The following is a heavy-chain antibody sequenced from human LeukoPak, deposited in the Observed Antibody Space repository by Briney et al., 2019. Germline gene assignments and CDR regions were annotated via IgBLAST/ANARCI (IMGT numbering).Heavy chain of an antibody. D-gene: IGHD6-13*01. CDR3: ARDRQDSSSWSDYYYYYMDV. CDR1: GGSISSYY. CDR2: IYYSGST. J-gene: IGHJ6*03. Sequence: PSETLSLTCTVSGGSISSYYWSWIRQPPGKGLEWIGYIYYSGSTNYNPSLKSRVTMSVDTSKNQFSLKLSSVTAADTAVYYCARDRQDSSSWSDYYYYYMDVWGKGTTVTVSS. V-gene: IGHV4-59*12.